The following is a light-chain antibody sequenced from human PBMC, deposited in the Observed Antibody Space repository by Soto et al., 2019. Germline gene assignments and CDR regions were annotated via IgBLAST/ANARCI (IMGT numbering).Light chain of an antibody. J-gene: IGKJ4*01. CDR2: EAS. Sequence: EIVLTQSPATLSLSPGERATLSCRASQSVSKYLAWYQQKPGQTPRLLIYEASNRATGIPARFSASGSGTDFTLTISSLEPEDFAVYYCQQRYSGVTFGGGTKVEIK. V-gene: IGKV3-11*01. CDR3: QQRYSGVT. CDR1: QSVSKY.